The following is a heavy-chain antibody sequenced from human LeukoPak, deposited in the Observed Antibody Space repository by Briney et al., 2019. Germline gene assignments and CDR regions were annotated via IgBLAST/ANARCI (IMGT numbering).Heavy chain of an antibody. D-gene: IGHD5-18*01. CDR1: GFTFSDYY. CDR3: LPLDVDTAMVTY. J-gene: IGHJ4*02. Sequence: PGGSLRLSCAASGFTFSDYYMSWIRQAPGKGLEWVSYISSSGSTIYYADSVKGRFTISRDNAKNSLYLQMNSLRAEDTAVYYCLPLDVDTAMVTYWGQGTLVTVSS. V-gene: IGHV3-11*04. CDR2: ISSSGSTI.